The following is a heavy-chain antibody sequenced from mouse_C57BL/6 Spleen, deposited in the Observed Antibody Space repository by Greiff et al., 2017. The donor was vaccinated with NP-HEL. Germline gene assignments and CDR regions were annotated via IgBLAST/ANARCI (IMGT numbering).Heavy chain of an antibody. Sequence: VQLQQSGAELVKPGASVKLSCTASGFNIKDYYMHWVKQRTEQGLEWIGRIDPEDGKTKYAPKFQGKATITADTSSNTAYLQLSSLTSEDTAVYYCARMDSSGYVAYWGQGTLVTVSA. CDR1: GFNIKDYY. D-gene: IGHD3-2*02. J-gene: IGHJ3*01. CDR3: ARMDSSGYVAY. V-gene: IGHV14-2*01. CDR2: IDPEDGKT.